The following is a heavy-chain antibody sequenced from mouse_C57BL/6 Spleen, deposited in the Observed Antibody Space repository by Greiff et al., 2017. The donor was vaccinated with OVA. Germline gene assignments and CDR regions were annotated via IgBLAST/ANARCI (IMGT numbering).Heavy chain of an antibody. CDR3: ARSDYGSSDDAMDY. CDR2: IDPSDSYT. J-gene: IGHJ4*01. D-gene: IGHD1-1*01. Sequence: QVQLQQPGAELVRPGTSVKLSCKASGYTFTSYWMHWVKQRPGQGLEWIGVIDPSDSYTNYNQKFKGKATLTVDTSSSTAYMQLSSLTSEDSAVYYCARSDYGSSDDAMDYWGQGTSVTVSS. V-gene: IGHV1-59*01. CDR1: GYTFTSYW.